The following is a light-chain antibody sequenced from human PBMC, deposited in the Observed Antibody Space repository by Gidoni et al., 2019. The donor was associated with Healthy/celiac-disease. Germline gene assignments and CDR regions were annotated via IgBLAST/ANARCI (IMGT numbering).Light chain of an antibody. CDR2: WAS. CDR3: QQYYSTPPT. J-gene: IGKJ3*01. V-gene: IGKV4-1*01. Sequence: EIVMTQSTDSLAVSLGERATINCKSSQSVLYSSNNKNYLAWYQQKPGQPPKLLIYWASTRESGVPDRFSGSGSGTDFTLTISSLQAEDVAVYYCQQYYSTPPTFGPGTKVDIK. CDR1: QSVLYSSNNKNY.